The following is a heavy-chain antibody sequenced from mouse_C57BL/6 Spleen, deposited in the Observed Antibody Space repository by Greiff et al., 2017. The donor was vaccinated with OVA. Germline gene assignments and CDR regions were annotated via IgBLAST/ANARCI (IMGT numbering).Heavy chain of an antibody. CDR2: IYPSDSET. CDR1: GYTFTSYW. D-gene: IGHD2-2*01. Sequence: VQLQQPGAELVRPGSSVKLSCKASGYTFTSYWMDWVKQRPGQGLEWIGNIYPSDSETHYNQKFKDKATLTVDKSSSTAYMQLSSLTSEDSAVYYCATMVSPYYYAMDYWGQGTSVTVSS. J-gene: IGHJ4*01. V-gene: IGHV1-61*01. CDR3: ATMVSPYYYAMDY.